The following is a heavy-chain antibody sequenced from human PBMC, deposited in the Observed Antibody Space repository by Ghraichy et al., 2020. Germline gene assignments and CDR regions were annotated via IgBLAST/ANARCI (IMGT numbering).Heavy chain of an antibody. V-gene: IGHV3-7*01. J-gene: IGHJ4*02. CDR2: MKKDESGGEK. CDR3: VRGGNWYLGDY. Sequence: GGSLRLSCEASGFTFSNYWMTWVRQASGKGLEWVAHMKKDESGGEKYYVNSVKGRFTISRDNAKNSLYLQMNNLRVDDTAVYYCVRGGNWYLGDYWGQGTLVTVSS. CDR1: GFTFSNYW. D-gene: IGHD1-7*01.